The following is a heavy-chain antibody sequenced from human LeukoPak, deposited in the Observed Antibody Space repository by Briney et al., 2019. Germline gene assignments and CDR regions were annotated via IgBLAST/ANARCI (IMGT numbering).Heavy chain of an antibody. D-gene: IGHD5-24*01. CDR2: IYTSGST. CDR1: GGSISSYY. V-gene: IGHV4-4*07. Sequence: PSETLSLTCTVSGGSISSYYWSWIRQPAGKGLEWIGRIYTSGSTNYNPSLKSRVTMSVDTSKNQFSLKLSSVTAADTAVYYCASYRRDGYNPAMWYFDYWGQGTLVTVSS. J-gene: IGHJ4*02. CDR3: ASYRRDGYNPAMWYFDY.